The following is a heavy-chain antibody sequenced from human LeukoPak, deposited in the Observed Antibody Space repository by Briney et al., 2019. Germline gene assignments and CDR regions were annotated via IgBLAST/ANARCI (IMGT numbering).Heavy chain of an antibody. V-gene: IGHV5-51*01. J-gene: IGHJ5*02. CDR2: IYPGGSAT. D-gene: IGHD5-18*01. CDR3: ARHGYSYGNNWFDP. Sequence: GESLKISCKCSGYIITSYLICWVRQMPGKGLEWMGIIYPGGSATRYSPSFESEVTISADKSISTSYLQWSSLKASDTAMYYCARHGYSYGNNWFDPWGQGTLVTVSS. CDR1: GYIITSYL.